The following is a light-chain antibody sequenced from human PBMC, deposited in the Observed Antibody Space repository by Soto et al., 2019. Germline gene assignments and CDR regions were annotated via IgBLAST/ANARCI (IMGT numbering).Light chain of an antibody. Sequence: EIVLTQSPGTLSLSPGERATISCRASQGVSSTYLAWYRQTPGQAPRLLIYGASSRATGIPDRFSGSGSGTDFTLAISRLEPEDFAVYYCQQYGSSPFTFGPGTKVDIK. J-gene: IGKJ3*01. V-gene: IGKV3-20*01. CDR2: GAS. CDR1: QGVSSTY. CDR3: QQYGSSPFT.